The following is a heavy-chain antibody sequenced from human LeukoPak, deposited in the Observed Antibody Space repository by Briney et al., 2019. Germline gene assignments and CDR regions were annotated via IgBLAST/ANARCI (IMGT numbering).Heavy chain of an antibody. CDR3: ARGEGGSVVPAASFDY. J-gene: IGHJ4*02. D-gene: IGHD2-2*01. Sequence: PSETLSLTCAVSGGSISSSNWWSWVRQPPGKGLEWIGEIYHSGSTNYNPSLKSRVTISVDTSKNQFSLKLSSVTAADTAVYYCARGEGGSVVPAASFDYWGQGTLVTVSS. CDR1: GGSISSSNW. CDR2: IYHSGST. V-gene: IGHV4-4*02.